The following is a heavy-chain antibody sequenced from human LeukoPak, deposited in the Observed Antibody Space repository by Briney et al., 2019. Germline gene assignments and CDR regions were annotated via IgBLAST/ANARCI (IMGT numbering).Heavy chain of an antibody. CDR1: GFSLTTNGVG. V-gene: IGHV2-5*02. CDR2: IYWDDYK. Sequence: SGPTLVKPTQTLTLTCTFSGFSLTTNGVGVGWIRQPPGKAPEWLALIYWDDYKRYRPSLKNRLTVTRDTSKNQVVLTMTNMDPVDTATYYCAHRHTPAGTARWFDPWGQGILVIVSS. CDR3: AHRHTPAGTARWFDP. D-gene: IGHD1-26*01. J-gene: IGHJ5*02.